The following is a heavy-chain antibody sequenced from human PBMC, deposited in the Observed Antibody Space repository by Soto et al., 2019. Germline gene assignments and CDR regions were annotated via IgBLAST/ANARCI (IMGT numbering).Heavy chain of an antibody. J-gene: IGHJ4*02. CDR1: GFTFSSYW. CDR3: ARDRGWSLFDY. V-gene: IGHV3-74*01. CDR2: TNSDGSDT. Sequence: EVQLVESGGGLVQPGGSLRLSCAASGFTFSSYWMYWVRQAPGKGLVWVSRTNSDGSDTSYADSVKGRFTISRDNAKNTLDLQMNSPRAEDTAVYYCARDRGWSLFDYWGQGTLVTVSS. D-gene: IGHD6-19*01.